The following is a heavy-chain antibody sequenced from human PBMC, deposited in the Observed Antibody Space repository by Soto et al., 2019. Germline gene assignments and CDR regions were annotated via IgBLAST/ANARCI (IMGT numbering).Heavy chain of an antibody. J-gene: IGHJ3*02. V-gene: IGHV1-18*04. CDR1: GYTFTSYG. CDR2: ISAYNGNT. D-gene: IGHD6-19*01. CDR3: ARPPRGQWLLDRSGEGAFDI. Sequence: QVQLVQSGAEVKKPGASVKVSCKASGYTFTSYGISWVRQAPGQGLEWMGWISAYNGNTNYAQKLQGRATMTTDPSTSTAYMEQRSLRSDDTAVYYCARPPRGQWLLDRSGEGAFDIWGQGTMVTVSS.